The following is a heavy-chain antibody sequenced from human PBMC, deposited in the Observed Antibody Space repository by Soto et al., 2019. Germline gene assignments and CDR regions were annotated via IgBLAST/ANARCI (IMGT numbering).Heavy chain of an antibody. CDR3: VRDGTKTLRDWFDP. V-gene: IGHV4-4*07. CDR1: GASISGFY. D-gene: IGHD1-1*01. Sequence: LSLTCTVSGASISGFYWSWIRRSAVKGLEWIGRIYATGTTDYNPSLKSRVMMSVDTSKKQFSLKLRSVTAADTAVYYCVRDGTKTLRDWFDPWGQGISVTVSS. CDR2: IYATGTT. J-gene: IGHJ5*02.